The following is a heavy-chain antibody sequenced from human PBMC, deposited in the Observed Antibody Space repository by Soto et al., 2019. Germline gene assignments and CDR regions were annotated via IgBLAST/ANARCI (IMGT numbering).Heavy chain of an antibody. CDR1: GFTFSSYA. J-gene: IGHJ4*02. Sequence: GGSLRLSCAASGFTFSSYAMSWVRQAPGKGLEWVSAISGSGGSTYYADSVKGRFTISRDNSKNTLYLQMNSLRAEDTAVYYCAIPLYYDILTGPAPFDYWGQGTLVTVSS. D-gene: IGHD3-9*01. V-gene: IGHV3-23*01. CDR2: ISGSGGST. CDR3: AIPLYYDILTGPAPFDY.